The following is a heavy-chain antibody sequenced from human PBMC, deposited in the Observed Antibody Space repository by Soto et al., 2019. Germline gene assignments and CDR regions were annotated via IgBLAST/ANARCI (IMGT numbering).Heavy chain of an antibody. D-gene: IGHD3-3*01. V-gene: IGHV1-18*01. J-gene: IGHJ6*03. CDR3: ARDTGLTIFGVVIPGYMDV. CDR1: GYTFTSYG. Sequence: GASVKVSCKASGYTFTSYGISWVRQAPGQGLEWMGWISAYNGNTNYAQKLQGRVTMTTDTSTSTAYMELRSLRPDDTAVYYCARDTGLTIFGVVIPGYMDVWGKGTTVTVSS. CDR2: ISAYNGNT.